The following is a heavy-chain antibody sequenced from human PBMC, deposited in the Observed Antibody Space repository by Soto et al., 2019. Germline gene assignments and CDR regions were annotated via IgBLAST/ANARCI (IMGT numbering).Heavy chain of an antibody. CDR1: GGSISSSSYY. V-gene: IGHV4-39*01. CDR2: IYYSGST. J-gene: IGHJ4*02. D-gene: IGHD3-22*01. CDR3: ARRGDYYDSSGYELDY. Sequence: SETLSLTCTVSGGSISSSSYYWGWIRQPPGKGLEWIGSIYYSGSTYYNPSLKSRVTISVDTSKNQFSLKLSSVTAADTAVYYCARRGDYYDSSGYELDYWGQGTLVTVSS.